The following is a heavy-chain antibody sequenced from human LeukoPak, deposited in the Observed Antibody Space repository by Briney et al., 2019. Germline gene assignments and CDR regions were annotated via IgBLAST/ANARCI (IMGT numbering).Heavy chain of an antibody. CDR3: ARQREERDTFYYYYYMDV. CDR2: IYTSGST. D-gene: IGHD5-24*01. V-gene: IGHV4-4*09. J-gene: IGHJ6*03. CDR1: GGSISSYY. Sequence: SETLSLTFTVSGGSISSYYWSWIRQPPGKGLEWVGYIYTSGSTNYNPSLKSRVTISVDTSKNQFSLKLSSVTAADTAVYYCARQREERDTFYYYYYMDVWGKGTTVTVSS.